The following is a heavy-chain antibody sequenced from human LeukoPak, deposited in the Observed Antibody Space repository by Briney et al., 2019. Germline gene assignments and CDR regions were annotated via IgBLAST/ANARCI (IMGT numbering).Heavy chain of an antibody. CDR3: ARALVRATMVWYFDL. Sequence: SETLSLTCAVSGGSFSGYYWSWLRQPPGKGLEWIGEISHSGSTNYSPSLKSRVTISVDTSKNQFSLNLSSVTAADTAVYYCARALVRATMVWYFDLWGRGTLVTVSS. CDR2: ISHSGST. J-gene: IGHJ2*01. CDR1: GGSFSGYY. V-gene: IGHV4-34*01. D-gene: IGHD5-12*01.